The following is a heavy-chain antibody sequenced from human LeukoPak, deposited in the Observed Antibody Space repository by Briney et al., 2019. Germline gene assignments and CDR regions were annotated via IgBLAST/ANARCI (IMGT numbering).Heavy chain of an antibody. CDR3: ARGDYYDSSGLFDC. D-gene: IGHD3-22*01. Sequence: ASVKVSCKASGGTFSRYAISWVRQAPGQGLECMGRIIPIFGTPNYAQKFQGRVTISADKSTNTAYMEVTSLRSEDTAVYYCARGDYYDSSGLFDCWGQGTLVTVSS. CDR1: GGTFSRYA. V-gene: IGHV1-69*06. CDR2: IIPIFGTP. J-gene: IGHJ4*02.